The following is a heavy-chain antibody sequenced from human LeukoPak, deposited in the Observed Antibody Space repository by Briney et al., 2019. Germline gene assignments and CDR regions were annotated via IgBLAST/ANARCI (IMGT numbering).Heavy chain of an antibody. CDR3: SRLRGYSYGYADY. D-gene: IGHD5-18*01. Sequence: GGSLRLSCAVSGLTVSTNYMNWVRQAPGKGLEWVSVVYSGGITNYADSVKGRFTISRDISNNTVYLQMNSLRAEDTAVYYCSRLRGYSYGYADYWGQGTLVTVSS. V-gene: IGHV3-53*01. J-gene: IGHJ4*02. CDR1: GLTVSTNY. CDR2: VYSGGIT.